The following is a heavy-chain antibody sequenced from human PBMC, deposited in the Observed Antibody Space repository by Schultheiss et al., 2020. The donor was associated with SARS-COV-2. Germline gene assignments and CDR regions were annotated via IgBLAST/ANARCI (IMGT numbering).Heavy chain of an antibody. J-gene: IGHJ4*02. Sequence: SETLSLTCAVSGYSISSGYYWGWIRQPPGKGLEWIGRIYTSGSTNYNPSLKSRVTMSVDTSKNQFSLKLSSVTAADTAVYYCARGPHSSGWAVGYYFDYWGQGTLVTVSS. CDR2: IYTSGST. V-gene: IGHV4-38-2*01. D-gene: IGHD3-22*01. CDR3: ARGPHSSGWAVGYYFDY. CDR1: GYSISSGYY.